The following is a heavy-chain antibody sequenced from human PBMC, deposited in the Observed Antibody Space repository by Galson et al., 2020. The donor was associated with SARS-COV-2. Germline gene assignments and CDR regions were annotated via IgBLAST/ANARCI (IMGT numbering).Heavy chain of an antibody. CDR2: ISYDGSNK. V-gene: IGHV3-30-3*01. CDR1: GFTFSSYA. CDR3: ARDRGSSFDY. J-gene: IGHJ4*02. D-gene: IGHD2-2*01. Sequence: GGSLRLSCAASGFTFSSYAMHWVRQAPGKGLEWVAVISYDGSNKYYADSVKGRFTISRDNSKNTLYLQMNSLRAEDTAVYYCARDRGSSFDYWGQGTLVTVSS.